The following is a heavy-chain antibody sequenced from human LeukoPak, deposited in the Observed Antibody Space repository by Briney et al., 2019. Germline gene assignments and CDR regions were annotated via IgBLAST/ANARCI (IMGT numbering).Heavy chain of an antibody. J-gene: IGHJ4*02. Sequence: SETLSLTCTVSGGSLSSSSYYCGWVRQPPGKGLEWLGYIYYSGSTYYNPSLKIRLTSSLDTSHRQFPLRLRSVTAADTALYYCTRGSYDFLIGYATLGEYWGQGTLVSVSS. D-gene: IGHD3-3*01. CDR1: GGSLSSSSYY. CDR2: IYYSGST. CDR3: TRGSYDFLIGYATLGEY. V-gene: IGHV4-39*01.